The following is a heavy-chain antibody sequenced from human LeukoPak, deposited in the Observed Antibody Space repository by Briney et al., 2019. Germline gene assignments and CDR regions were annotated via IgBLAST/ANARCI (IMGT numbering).Heavy chain of an antibody. Sequence: PGGSLRLSCAASGFTFSTYSMSWVRQAPGKGMEWISHISAASRGIYYADSVKGRFTISRDNAENSVFLQMRSLRLEDTAVYYCARDHPPTRAYCGGDCPEPFDYWGQGTLVTVSS. CDR2: ISAASRGI. CDR3: ARDHPPTRAYCGGDCPEPFDY. D-gene: IGHD2-21*02. J-gene: IGHJ4*02. CDR1: GFTFSTYS. V-gene: IGHV3-48*01.